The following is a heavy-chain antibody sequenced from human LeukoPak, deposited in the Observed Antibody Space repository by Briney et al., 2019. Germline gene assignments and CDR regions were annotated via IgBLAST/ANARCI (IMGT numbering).Heavy chain of an antibody. CDR2: IYYSGST. J-gene: IGHJ3*02. Sequence: SETLSLTCAVSGYSISSGYYWGWIRQPPGKGLEWIGYIYYSGSTNYNPSLKSRVTISLDTSRNQFSVKLTSVTAADTAVYYCARSKWGYAFDIWGQGTLVTVSS. CDR3: ARSKWGYAFDI. CDR1: GYSISSGYY. V-gene: IGHV4-61*01. D-gene: IGHD7-27*01.